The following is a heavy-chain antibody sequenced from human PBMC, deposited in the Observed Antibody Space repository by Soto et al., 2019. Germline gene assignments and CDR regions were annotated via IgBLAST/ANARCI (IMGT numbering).Heavy chain of an antibody. J-gene: IGHJ6*02. D-gene: IGHD3-22*01. V-gene: IGHV1-69*12. CDR3: ALTMTNYYCYAMDV. Sequence: QVQLVQSGAEVKKPGSSVKVSCKASGGTFSSYAISWDRQAPGQGLEWMGGIIPIFGTEDYAQKFQGRVKITASESTSTACIARSSLISEDTAVYYCALTMTNYYCYAMDVWGQGTTVTVSS. CDR1: GGTFSSYA. CDR2: IIPIFGTE.